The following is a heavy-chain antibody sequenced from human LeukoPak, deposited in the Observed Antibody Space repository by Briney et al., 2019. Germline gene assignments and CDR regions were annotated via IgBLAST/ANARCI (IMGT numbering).Heavy chain of an antibody. J-gene: IGHJ4*02. CDR1: GYTFTGYY. D-gene: IGHD6-13*01. CDR2: INPNSGGT. V-gene: IGHV1-2*02. Sequence: ASVKVSCKASGYTFTGYYMHWVRQAPGQGLEWMGWINPNSGGTNYAQKFQGRVTMTRDTSISTAYTELSRLRSDDTAVYYCARDPPRIAAARNGDYWGQGTLVTVSS. CDR3: ARDPPRIAAARNGDY.